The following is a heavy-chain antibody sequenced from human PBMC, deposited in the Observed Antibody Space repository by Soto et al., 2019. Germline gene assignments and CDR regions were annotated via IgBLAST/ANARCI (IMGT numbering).Heavy chain of an antibody. J-gene: IGHJ4*01. V-gene: IGHV4-4*02. CDR1: GGSISSSKW. D-gene: IGHD6-19*01. Sequence: PSETRSLACAVSGGSISSSKWWSWVRQPPGKGLEWIGEIFHSGSTNYNPSLKSRVTISVDKSKNQFSLKLSSVTAADTAVYYFARGSRAVDRSRGFDYWGHGTLVTVSS. CDR2: IFHSGST. CDR3: ARGSRAVDRSRGFDY.